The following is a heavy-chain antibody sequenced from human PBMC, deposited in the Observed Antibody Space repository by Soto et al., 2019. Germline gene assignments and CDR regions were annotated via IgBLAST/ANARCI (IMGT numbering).Heavy chain of an antibody. Sequence: QVQLVQSGAEVKKPGASVKVSCKASGYTFTSYYMHWVRQAPGQGLEWMGIINPSGGSTSYAQKFQGRVTMARDTSTGTVYMELSSLRSEGTAVYFWARVQLSLGELSFDYWGQGTLVTVSS. CDR3: ARVQLSLGELSFDY. D-gene: IGHD3-16*02. V-gene: IGHV1-46*01. J-gene: IGHJ4*02. CDR1: GYTFTSYY. CDR2: INPSGGST.